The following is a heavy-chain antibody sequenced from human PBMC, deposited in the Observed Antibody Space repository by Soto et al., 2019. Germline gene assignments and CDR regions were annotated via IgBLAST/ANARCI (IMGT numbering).Heavy chain of an antibody. CDR3: AAEDVGEDPNWSAP. J-gene: IGHJ5*02. CDR2: ISWDGSRT. CDR1: GFKFDDYS. V-gene: IGHV3-43*01. Sequence: VQLVESGGAVVHPGGSLRLSCAASGFKFDDYSMHWVRQTPAKRLEWVSLISWDGSRTNYADSVRGRFTISRDSSKNPLYRQRNSLRPEDTGMYNCAAEDVGEDPNWSAPGGRGTLVTVSS. D-gene: IGHD4-17*01.